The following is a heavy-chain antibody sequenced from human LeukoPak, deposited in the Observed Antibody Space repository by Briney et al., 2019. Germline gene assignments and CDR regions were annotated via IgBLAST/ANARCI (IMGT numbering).Heavy chain of an antibody. CDR1: GGSISSSSYY. CDR2: IYYSGST. D-gene: IGHD5/OR15-5a*01. J-gene: IGHJ4*02. V-gene: IGHV4-39*01. Sequence: SETLSLTCSVSGGSISSSSYYWGWIRQPPGKKLEWIGNIYYSGSTYYNPSLKSRVTISVDTSKNRFSLKLSSVTAADTAVYYCARPQRYSMYALDYWGQGTLVTVSS. CDR3: ARPQRYSMYALDY.